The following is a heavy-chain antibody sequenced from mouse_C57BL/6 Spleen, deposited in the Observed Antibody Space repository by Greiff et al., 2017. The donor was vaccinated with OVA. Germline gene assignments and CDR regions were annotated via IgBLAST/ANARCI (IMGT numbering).Heavy chain of an antibody. CDR2: IHPNSGST. V-gene: IGHV1-64*01. D-gene: IGHD2-10*02. CDR3: AREERGYGNYFDY. Sequence: QVQLQQPGAELVKPGASVKLSCKASGYTFTSYWMHWVKQRPGQGLEWIGMIHPNSGSTNYNEKFKSKATLTVDKSSSTAYMQLSSLTSEDSAVYDCAREERGYGNYFDYWGQGTTLTVSS. J-gene: IGHJ2*01. CDR1: GYTFTSYW.